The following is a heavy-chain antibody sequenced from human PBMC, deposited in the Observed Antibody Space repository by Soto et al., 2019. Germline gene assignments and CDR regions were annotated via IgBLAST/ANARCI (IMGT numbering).Heavy chain of an antibody. Sequence: GGSLRLSCAASGFTFSDHYMDWVRQAPGKGLEWVGRTRNKANSYTTEYAASVKGRFTISRDDSKNSLYLQMNSLKTEDTAVYYCARGRYCSSTSCFSDYYGMDVWGQGTTVTVSS. D-gene: IGHD2-2*01. CDR1: GFTFSDHY. CDR3: ARGRYCSSTSCFSDYYGMDV. CDR2: TRNKANSYTT. V-gene: IGHV3-72*01. J-gene: IGHJ6*02.